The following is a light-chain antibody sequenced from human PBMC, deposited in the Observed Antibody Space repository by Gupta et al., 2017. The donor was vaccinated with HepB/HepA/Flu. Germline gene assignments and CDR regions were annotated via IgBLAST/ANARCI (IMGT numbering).Light chain of an antibody. CDR2: DVS. J-gene: IGLJ1*01. CDR1: SSDVGGYNY. V-gene: IGLV2-14*01. CDR3: SSYTSSSKGYV. Sequence: QSALTQPASVSGSPGQSITISCTGTSSDVGGYNYVSWYQQHPGKAPKLMIYDVSNRPSGVSYRFSGSKSGNTASLTISGLQAEDEADYYCSSYTSSSKGYVFGTGTKVTVL.